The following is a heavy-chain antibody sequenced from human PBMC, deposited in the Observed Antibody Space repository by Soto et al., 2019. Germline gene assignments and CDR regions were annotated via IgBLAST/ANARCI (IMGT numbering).Heavy chain of an antibody. CDR3: ASRRGFGTYYFAY. V-gene: IGHV3-30*14. CDR1: GFAFRSYA. D-gene: IGHD1-7*01. Sequence: QVQLVESGGGVVQPGRSLRLSCEASGFAFRSYAVHWVRQAPGKGLDWVALILYDGSNVYYADSVKGRFTISRDNSKNTLYLQMNSLRAEDTAVYYCASRRGFGTYYFAYWGQGTLVTVSS. CDR2: ILYDGSNV. J-gene: IGHJ4*02.